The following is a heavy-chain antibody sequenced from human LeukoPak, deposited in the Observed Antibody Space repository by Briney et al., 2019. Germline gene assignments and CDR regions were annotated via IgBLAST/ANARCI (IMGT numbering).Heavy chain of an antibody. Sequence: GGSLRLSCAASGFTFTTYWMSWVRQAPGKGLEWVAKISTDGSEKYYVDSVKGRFTISRDNAKNSLDLQMSSLRADDTAVYYCARGGSSRFDQWGQGTLVTVSS. V-gene: IGHV3-7*04. D-gene: IGHD6-13*01. CDR1: GFTFTTYW. CDR3: ARGGSSRFDQ. CDR2: ISTDGSEK. J-gene: IGHJ4*02.